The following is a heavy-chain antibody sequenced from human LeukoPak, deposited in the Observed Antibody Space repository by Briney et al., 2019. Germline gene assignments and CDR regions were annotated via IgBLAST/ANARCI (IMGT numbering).Heavy chain of an antibody. J-gene: IGHJ5*02. CDR2: IYYSGST. CDR3: AREGSNGWFDP. V-gene: IGHV4-39*07. D-gene: IGHD2-8*01. CDR1: GGSISSSSYY. Sequence: SETLSLTCTVSGGSISSSSYYWGWIRQPPGKGLEWIGSIYYSGSTYYNPSLKSRVTISVDTSKNQFSLKLSSVTAADTAVYYCAREGSNGWFDPWGQGTLVTVSS.